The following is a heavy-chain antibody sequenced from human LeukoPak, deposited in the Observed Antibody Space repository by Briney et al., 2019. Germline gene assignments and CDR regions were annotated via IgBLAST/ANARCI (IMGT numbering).Heavy chain of an antibody. J-gene: IGHJ4*02. CDR3: ARDVNYYDSSGYFLQFFLDY. Sequence: GGSLRLSCAASGFTFSTYSVNWVRQAPGKGLEWVSFIIGGSDYIYYADSVKGRFTISRDNAKSSLYLQMNSLRAEDTAVYYCARDVNYYDSSGYFLQFFLDYWGQGTLVTVSS. CDR2: IIGGSDYI. D-gene: IGHD3-22*01. CDR1: GFTFSTYS. V-gene: IGHV3-21*01.